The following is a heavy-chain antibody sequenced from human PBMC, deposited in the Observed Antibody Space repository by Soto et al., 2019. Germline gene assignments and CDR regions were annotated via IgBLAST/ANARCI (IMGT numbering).Heavy chain of an antibody. CDR2: INHSGST. CDR3: ARADIVVVPADSDYYYYYGMDV. J-gene: IGHJ6*02. D-gene: IGHD2-2*01. V-gene: IGHV4-34*01. Sequence: SETLSLTCAVYGGSFSGYYWSWIRQPPGKGLEWIGEINHSGSTNYNPSLKSRVTISVDTSKNQFSLKLSSVTAADTAVYYCARADIVVVPADSDYYYYYGMDVWGQGTTVTVS. CDR1: GGSFSGYY.